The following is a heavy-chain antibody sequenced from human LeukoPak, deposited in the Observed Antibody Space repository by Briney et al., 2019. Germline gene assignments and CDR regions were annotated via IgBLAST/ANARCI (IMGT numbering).Heavy chain of an antibody. V-gene: IGHV3-33*01. CDR3: ARGFYRVRHVQSTYYFVH. CDR1: GFTFSSFA. CDR2: IWFDGSSK. J-gene: IGHJ4*02. D-gene: IGHD3-16*02. Sequence: GGSLRLSCATSGFTFSSFAMHWVRQAPGKGLEWLALIWFDGSSKNYTDSVEGRFTISRDNSKNTLFLQMNSLRAEDTAVYYCARGFYRVRHVQSTYYFVHWGQGTLVTVSS.